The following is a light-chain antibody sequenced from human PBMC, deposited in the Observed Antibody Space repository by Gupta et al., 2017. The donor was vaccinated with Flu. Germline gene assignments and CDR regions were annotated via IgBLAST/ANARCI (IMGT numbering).Light chain of an antibody. V-gene: IGKV1-5*03. CDR3: REYSTYYWRT. J-gene: IGKJ1*01. CDR1: ESISFW. Sequence: SILSASVGDRVTITCRASESISFWLAWYQQKPGKAPSLLIYKASILGSGVPSRFSGSGYGTEFTLAISGRQSDDFAAYYCREYSTYYWRTFGQGTKVEMK. CDR2: KAS.